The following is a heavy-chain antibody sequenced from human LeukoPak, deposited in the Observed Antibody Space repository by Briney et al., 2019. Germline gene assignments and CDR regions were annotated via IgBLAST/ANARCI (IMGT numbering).Heavy chain of an antibody. CDR3: ARDYGGNSASRWFDP. Sequence: SETLSLTCTVSGGSISSYYWSWIRQPPGKGLEWIGYIYYSGSTNYNPSLQSRVTISVDTSKNQFSLKLSSLTAADTAVYYCARDYGGNSASRWFDPWGQGILVTVSS. CDR1: GGSISSYY. CDR2: IYYSGST. J-gene: IGHJ5*02. D-gene: IGHD4-23*01. V-gene: IGHV4-59*01.